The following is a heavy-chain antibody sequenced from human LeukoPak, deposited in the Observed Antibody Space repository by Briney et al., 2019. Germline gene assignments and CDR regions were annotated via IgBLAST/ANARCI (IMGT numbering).Heavy chain of an antibody. Sequence: PGGSLRLSCAASGFNFSGYWMTWVRQAPGKGLEWVANIKKDGSEKYNVDSVKGRFTISRDNANKSLYLQMNSLRAEDTAVYYCARDLPTGGTPPIMAVWGQGTLVTVSS. V-gene: IGHV3-7*03. CDR2: IKKDGSEK. CDR1: GFNFSGYW. J-gene: IGHJ4*02. CDR3: ARDLPTGGTPPIMAV. D-gene: IGHD4-23*01.